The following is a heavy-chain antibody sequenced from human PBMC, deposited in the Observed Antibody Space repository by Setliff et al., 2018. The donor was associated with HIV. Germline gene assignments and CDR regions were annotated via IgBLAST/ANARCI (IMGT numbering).Heavy chain of an antibody. CDR2: ISPGDADA. V-gene: IGHV5-51*01. J-gene: IGHJ1*01. D-gene: IGHD4-17*01. CDR3: ARMGGRVDMATATTFGYFQD. CDR1: GYTFTNYW. Sequence: GESLKISCKGSGYTFTNYWIGWVRQMPGKGLEWMGIISPGDADASYSPSFQGQVTVSADKSSSTAYLQWTSLKASDTAMYYCARMGGRVDMATATTFGYFQDWGQGTLVTVSS.